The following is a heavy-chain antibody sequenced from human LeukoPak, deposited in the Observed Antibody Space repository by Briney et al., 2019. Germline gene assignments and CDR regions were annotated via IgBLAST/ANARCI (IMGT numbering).Heavy chain of an antibody. CDR2: IYSAGNT. CDR1: GFAVSSNY. D-gene: IGHD6-19*01. CDR3: VRGGTPGYSSGRIDY. J-gene: IGHJ4*02. V-gene: IGHV3-53*04. Sequence: PGGSLRLSCVASGFAVSSNYMSWVRQAPGKGLEWVSVIYSAGNTYYADSVKGRFTISRHNSKNTLYLQMNSLRVGDTAVYYCVRGGTPGYSSGRIDYWGQGTLVTVSS.